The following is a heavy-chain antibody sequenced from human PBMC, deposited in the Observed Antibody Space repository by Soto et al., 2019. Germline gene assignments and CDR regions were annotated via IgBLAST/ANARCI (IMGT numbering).Heavy chain of an antibody. Sequence: SETLSLTCTVSGGSTSSYYWSWIRQPPGKGLELIGYIYYSGSTNYNPSLKSRVTISVDTSKNQFSLKLSSVTAADTAVYYCARDTLLAAAGTGNAFDIWGQGTMVTVSS. D-gene: IGHD6-13*01. CDR2: IYYSGST. CDR1: GGSTSSYY. CDR3: ARDTLLAAAGTGNAFDI. V-gene: IGHV4-59*01. J-gene: IGHJ3*02.